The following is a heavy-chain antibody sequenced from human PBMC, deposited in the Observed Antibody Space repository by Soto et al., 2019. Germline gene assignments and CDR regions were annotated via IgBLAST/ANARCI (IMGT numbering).Heavy chain of an antibody. J-gene: IGHJ6*03. V-gene: IGHV3-66*01. CDR2: IYSGGST. CDR1: GFTVSSNY. D-gene: IGHD6-19*01. Sequence: EVQLVESGGGLVQPGGSLRLSCAASGFTVSSNYMSWVRQAPGKGLEWVSVIYSGGSTYYADSVKGRFTISRDNSKNTLYLQMNSLRAEDTAVYYCARDMEIAVAGLYYYYYYMDVWGKGTTVTVSS. CDR3: ARDMEIAVAGLYYYYYYMDV.